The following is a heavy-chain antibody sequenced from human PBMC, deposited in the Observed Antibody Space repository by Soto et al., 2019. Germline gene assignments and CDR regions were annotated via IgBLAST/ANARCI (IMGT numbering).Heavy chain of an antibody. Sequence: PSETLSLTCTVSGGSISSSSYYWGWIRQPPGKGLEWIGSIFYSGSTYYNPSLKSRVTISVDTSKNQFSLKLSSVTAADTAVYYCARDRGGIAAAGDYYYYGMDVWGQGTTVTVSS. J-gene: IGHJ6*02. CDR1: GGSISSSSYY. CDR3: ARDRGGIAAAGDYYYYGMDV. D-gene: IGHD6-13*01. CDR2: IFYSGST. V-gene: IGHV4-39*07.